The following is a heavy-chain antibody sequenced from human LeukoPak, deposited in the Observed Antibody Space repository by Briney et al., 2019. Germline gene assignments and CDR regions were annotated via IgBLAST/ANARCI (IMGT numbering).Heavy chain of an antibody. V-gene: IGHV4-31*03. CDR1: GGSISSGGYY. CDR3: ARGYCSNGVCSSDYFDY. J-gene: IGHJ4*02. D-gene: IGHD2-8*01. Sequence: PSQTLSLTCTVSGGSISSGGYYCNWIRQHPGKGLEWIGYIYNSGSTYYNPSLKSRSTISVDTSKNQFSLKLSSVTAADTAVYYCARGYCSNGVCSSDYFDYWGQGTLVTVSS. CDR2: IYNSGST.